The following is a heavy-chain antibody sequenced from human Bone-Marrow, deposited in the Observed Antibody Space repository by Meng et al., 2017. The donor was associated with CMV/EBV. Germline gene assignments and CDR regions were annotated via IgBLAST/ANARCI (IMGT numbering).Heavy chain of an antibody. D-gene: IGHD1-7*01. CDR3: ARGQNNWNYALDY. J-gene: IGHJ4*02. Sequence: CAASGFTFSSSAMPWVRQAPGKGLEWVAVISYDGSNKYYADSVKGRFTISRDNSKNTLYLQMNSLRAEDTAVYYCARGQNNWNYALDYWGQGTLVTVSS. V-gene: IGHV3-30-3*01. CDR1: GFTFSSSA. CDR2: ISYDGSNK.